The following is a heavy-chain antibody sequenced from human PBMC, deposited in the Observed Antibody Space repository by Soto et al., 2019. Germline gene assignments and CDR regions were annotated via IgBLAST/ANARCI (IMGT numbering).Heavy chain of an antibody. CDR3: ARDRTYDFWSGYYEHYGMDV. CDR2: IWYDGSNK. D-gene: IGHD3-3*01. J-gene: IGHJ6*02. V-gene: IGHV3-33*01. Sequence: QVQLVESGGGVVQPGRSLRLSCAASGFTFSSYGMHWVRQAPGKGLEWVAVIWYDGSNKYYADSVKGRFTISRDNSKNTLYLQMNSLRAEDTAVYYCARDRTYDFWSGYYEHYGMDVWGQGTTVTVSS. CDR1: GFTFSSYG.